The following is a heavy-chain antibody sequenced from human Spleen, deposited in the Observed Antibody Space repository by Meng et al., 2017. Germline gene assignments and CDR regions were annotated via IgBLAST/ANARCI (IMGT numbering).Heavy chain of an antibody. CDR1: GFTFSSYA. CDR2: ISYDGSNK. CDR3: ARGYGDTGHGMDV. D-gene: IGHD4-17*01. V-gene: IGHV3-30*07. Sequence: GESLKISCAASGFTFSSYAMHWVRQAPGKGLEWVAVISYDGSNKYYADSVKGRFTISRDNSKNTLYLQMNSLRAEDTAVYYCARGYGDTGHGMDVWGQGTTVTVSS. J-gene: IGHJ6*02.